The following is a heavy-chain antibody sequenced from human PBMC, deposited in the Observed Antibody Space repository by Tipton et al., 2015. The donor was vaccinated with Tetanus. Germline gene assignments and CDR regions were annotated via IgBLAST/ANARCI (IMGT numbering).Heavy chain of an antibody. J-gene: IGHJ5*02. CDR2: ISPSGRT. D-gene: IGHD6-19*01. V-gene: IGHV4-61*08. CDR3: AILPKLWLAPRGAP. CDR1: GGSLRSDDYQ. Sequence: LRLSCSVSGGSLRSDDYQWNWIRQPPGKGLEWLSYISPSGRTNSNYFLNSRFTISQDKSKNQFSLRLASVTAAGTAVYYCAILPKLWLAPRGAPWGQGILVTVSS.